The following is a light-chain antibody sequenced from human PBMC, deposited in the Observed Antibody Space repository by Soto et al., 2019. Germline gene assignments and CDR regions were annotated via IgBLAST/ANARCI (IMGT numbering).Light chain of an antibody. CDR2: EVS. J-gene: IGLJ2*01. CDR3: SSFAGNNHVV. CDR1: SSDVGGYNY. Sequence: QSALTQPPSASGSPGQSVTISCTGTSSDVGGYNYVSWYQQHPGKAPKLMISEVSKRPSGVPDRFSGSKSGNTASLTVSGLQAEDEADYYRSSFAGNNHVVFGGGTKLTVL. V-gene: IGLV2-8*01.